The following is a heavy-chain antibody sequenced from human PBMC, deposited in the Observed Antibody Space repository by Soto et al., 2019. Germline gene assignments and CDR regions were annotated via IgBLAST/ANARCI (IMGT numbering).Heavy chain of an antibody. D-gene: IGHD5-18*01. Sequence: EVQLVESGGGLVKPGGSLRLSCAASGFTFSSYSMNWVRQAPGKGLEWVSSISSSSSYIYYADSVKGRFTISRDNAKNSLYLQMNSLRAEDTAVYYCASLPHVDYTAMGGFGMDVWGQGTTVTVSS. CDR3: ASLPHVDYTAMGGFGMDV. CDR1: GFTFSSYS. J-gene: IGHJ6*02. V-gene: IGHV3-21*01. CDR2: ISSSSSYI.